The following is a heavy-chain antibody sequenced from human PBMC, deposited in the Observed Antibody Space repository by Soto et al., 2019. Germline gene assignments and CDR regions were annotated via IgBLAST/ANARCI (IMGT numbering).Heavy chain of an antibody. J-gene: IGHJ6*03. CDR3: TKTPRSSYYYMDE. D-gene: IGHD3-16*01. Sequence: EVQVLESGGGLVQPGGSLRLSCVASGFTFSTYAMNWVSQAPGKGLEWVAGISGSGSDRYYADSVRGRFTISRDNSNNTLNLQMDSLRAEDTAIYYCTKTPRSSYYYMDEWGKGTTVPVSS. CDR1: GFTFSTYA. V-gene: IGHV3-23*01. CDR2: ISGSGSDR.